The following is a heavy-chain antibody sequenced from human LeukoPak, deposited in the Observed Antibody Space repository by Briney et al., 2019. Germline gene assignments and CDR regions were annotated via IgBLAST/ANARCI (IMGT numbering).Heavy chain of an antibody. CDR1: GFMFSSYW. D-gene: IGHD6-13*01. CDR2: IKQDRSEK. J-gene: IGHJ6*03. V-gene: IGHV3-7*01. CDR3: ARVKQRLVRLLGRDTTYNYYYYMDV. Sequence: GGSLRLSCAASGFMFSSYWMSWVCQAPGKGLEWVANIKQDRSEKYYVDSVKGRFTVSRDNARNSLYLQMNSLSPEDTAVYYCARVKQRLVRLLGRDTTYNYYYYMDVWGKGTTVTVSS.